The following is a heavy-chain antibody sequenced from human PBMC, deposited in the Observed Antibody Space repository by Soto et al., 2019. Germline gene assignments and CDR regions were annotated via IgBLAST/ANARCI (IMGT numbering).Heavy chain of an antibody. Sequence: QVQLQQWGAGLLKPSETLSLTCAVYGGSFSGYCWSWIRQPPGKGLEWIGEINHSGNTIYNPSLKSRVTISVDTSKNQFSLKLSSVNAADTAVYYCARGVPYSNPSYYYMDVWGKGTPVTVSS. J-gene: IGHJ6*03. D-gene: IGHD4-4*01. CDR3: ARGVPYSNPSYYYMDV. CDR1: GGSFSGYC. CDR2: INHSGNT. V-gene: IGHV4-34*01.